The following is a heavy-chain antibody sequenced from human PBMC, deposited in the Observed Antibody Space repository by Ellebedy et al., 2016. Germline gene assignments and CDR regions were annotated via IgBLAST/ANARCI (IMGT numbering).Heavy chain of an antibody. V-gene: IGHV1-18*01. CDR3: ARVGAFTRDDFWSGIPSGYFDY. D-gene: IGHD3-3*01. J-gene: IGHJ4*02. Sequence: ASVKVSXXASGYTFTSYGISWVRQAPGQGLEWMGWISAYNGNTNYAQKLQGRVTMTTDTSTSTAYMELRSLRSDDTAVYYCARVGAFTRDDFWSGIPSGYFDYWGQGTLVTVSS. CDR2: ISAYNGNT. CDR1: GYTFTSYG.